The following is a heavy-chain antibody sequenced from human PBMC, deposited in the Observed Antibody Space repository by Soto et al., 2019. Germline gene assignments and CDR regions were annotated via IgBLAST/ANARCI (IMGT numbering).Heavy chain of an antibody. CDR3: ARRGSGGIAVAGTSFDY. J-gene: IGHJ4*02. D-gene: IGHD6-19*01. CDR1: GGSISSSSYY. Sequence: SETLSLTCTVSGGSISSSSYYWGWIRQPPGKGLEWIGNIYYSGSTYYNPSLKSRVTISVDTSKNQFSLKLSSATAADTAVYYCARRGSGGIAVAGTSFDYWGQGTLVTVSS. V-gene: IGHV4-39*01. CDR2: IYYSGST.